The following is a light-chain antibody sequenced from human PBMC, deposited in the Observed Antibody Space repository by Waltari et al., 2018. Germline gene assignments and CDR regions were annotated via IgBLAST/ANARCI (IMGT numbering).Light chain of an antibody. J-gene: IGKJ2*01. V-gene: IGKV3-11*01. CDR3: QQRNNWPPEYT. CDR1: QSISSS. CDR2: DAS. Sequence: EIVLTQSPDTLSLSPGERATLSCRASQSISSSLAWYQQKPGQAPRLLIYDASSRATGIPARFSGSGSGTDFTLTISGLEPEDFAVYYCQQRNNWPPEYTCGQGTKLEIK.